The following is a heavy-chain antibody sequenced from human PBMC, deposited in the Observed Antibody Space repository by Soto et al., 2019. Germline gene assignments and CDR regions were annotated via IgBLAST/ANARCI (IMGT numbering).Heavy chain of an antibody. CDR3: ARERYYDFWSGYYTGMKRDYYYYGMDV. CDR1: GGTFSSYA. J-gene: IGHJ6*02. V-gene: IGHV1-69*13. D-gene: IGHD3-3*01. Sequence: SVKVSCKASGGTFSSYAISWVRQAPGQGLEWMGGIIPIFGTANYAQKFQGRVTITADESTSTAYMELSSLRSEDTAVYYCARERYYDFWSGYYTGMKRDYYYYGMDVWGQGTTVTVSS. CDR2: IIPIFGTA.